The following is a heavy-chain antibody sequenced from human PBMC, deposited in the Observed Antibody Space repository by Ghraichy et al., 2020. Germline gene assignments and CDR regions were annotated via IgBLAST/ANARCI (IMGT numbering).Heavy chain of an antibody. V-gene: IGHV3-7*03. J-gene: IGHJ5*01. CDR2: IKHDGSEK. CDR1: GFMYSDYW. D-gene: IGHD3-3*01. Sequence: LTCVASGFMYSDYWMSWVRQTPGEGLEWVATIKHDGSEKHVVDSKKGRFTISRDNGKNSLYLQMSRLRVEDTAVYYCAAVLTVGYDYWSGHNSFDSWGQGTPVTVSS. CDR3: AAVLTVGYDYWSGHNSFDS.